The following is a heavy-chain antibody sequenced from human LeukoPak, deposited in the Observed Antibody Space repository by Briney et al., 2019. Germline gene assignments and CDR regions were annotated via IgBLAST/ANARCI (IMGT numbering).Heavy chain of an antibody. CDR2: ISGSGGSP. CDR1: GFTFSSYA. V-gene: IGHV3-23*01. J-gene: IGHJ4*02. D-gene: IGHD2-15*01. CDR3: AKGMGVAVVAAAMTDF. Sequence: GGSLRLSCAAPGFTFSSYAMSWVRQAPGTGLEWVSSISGSGGSPYYVDSVKGRFTISRDNSKNTMFLQMNRLRAEDTGVYYCAKGMGVAVVAAAMTDFWGQGTLVTVSS.